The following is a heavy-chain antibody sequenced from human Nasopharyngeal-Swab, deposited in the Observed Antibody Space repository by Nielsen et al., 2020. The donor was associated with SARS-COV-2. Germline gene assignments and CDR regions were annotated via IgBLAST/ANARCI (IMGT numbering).Heavy chain of an antibody. CDR3: ARRAGGGSYWIFDM. J-gene: IGHJ3*02. CDR2: ISPGDSDA. V-gene: IGHV5-51*01. Sequence: LKISCTGSGYTFTHYWLGWVRQRPGKGLEWMGTISPGDSDARYSPSFRGHVTISVDNSISTTYLQWSTLRASDSAMYYCARRAGGGSYWIFDMWGQGTMVTVSS. CDR1: GYTFTHYW. D-gene: IGHD3-10*01.